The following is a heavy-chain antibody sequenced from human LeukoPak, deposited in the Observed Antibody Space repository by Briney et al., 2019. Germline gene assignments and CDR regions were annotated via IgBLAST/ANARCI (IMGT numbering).Heavy chain of an antibody. D-gene: IGHD5-24*01. V-gene: IGHV1-2*04. J-gene: IGHJ3*02. Sequence: GASVKVSCKASGYTFTGYYMHWVRQAPGQGLEWMGWINPNSGGTNYAQKFQGWVTMTRDTSISTAYMELSRLRSDDTAVYYCARGRRRWLQFGAFDIWGQGTMVTVSS. CDR3: ARGRRRWLQFGAFDI. CDR2: INPNSGGT. CDR1: GYTFTGYY.